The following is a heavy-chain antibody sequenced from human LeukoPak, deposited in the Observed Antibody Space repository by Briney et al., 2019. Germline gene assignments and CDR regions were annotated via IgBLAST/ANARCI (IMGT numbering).Heavy chain of an antibody. CDR3: ARGFRLDY. CDR1: GYTFTAYY. CDR2: INPNTGGT. V-gene: IGHV1-2*02. J-gene: IGHJ4*02. Sequence: ASVKVSCKTSGYTFTAYYIHWVRQAPGQGLEWMGWINPNTGGTNYAQNFQGRVTMTSDTSISTASMDLTSLTSDDTAVYYCARGFRLDYWGQGTLVTVSS.